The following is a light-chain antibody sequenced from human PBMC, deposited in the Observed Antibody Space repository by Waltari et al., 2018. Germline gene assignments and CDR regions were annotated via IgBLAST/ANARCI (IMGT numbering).Light chain of an antibody. J-gene: IGKJ1*01. Sequence: EIVLTQSPATLSLSPGERATLSCRASQSVSSYLAWYQQKPGQAPRLLIYDASNRATGIPARFIGSGSGTDFTLTISSLEPEDFAVYYCQQRSSWPPWTFGQGTKVEIK. CDR1: QSVSSY. V-gene: IGKV3-11*01. CDR2: DAS. CDR3: QQRSSWPPWT.